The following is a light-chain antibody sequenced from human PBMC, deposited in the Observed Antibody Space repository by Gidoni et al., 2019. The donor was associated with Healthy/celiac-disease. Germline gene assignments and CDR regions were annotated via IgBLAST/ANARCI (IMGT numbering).Light chain of an antibody. CDR1: QSVSSN. Sequence: EIVMTQSPATLSGSPGERATLSCRASQSVSSNLAWYQQKPGQAPRLLIYGASTRATGSPARFSGSGSGTEFTLTISSLQSEDFAVYYWQQYNNWPYTFGQGTKLEIK. J-gene: IGKJ2*01. CDR2: GAS. CDR3: QQYNNWPYT. V-gene: IGKV3-15*01.